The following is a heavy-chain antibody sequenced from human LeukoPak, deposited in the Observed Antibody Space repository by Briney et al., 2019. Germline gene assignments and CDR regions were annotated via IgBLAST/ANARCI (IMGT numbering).Heavy chain of an antibody. J-gene: IGHJ4*02. CDR2: ISSSSNTI. CDR1: GFTFSSYS. Sequence: GGSLRLSCAASGFTFSSYSMHWVRQAPGKGLEWVSYISSSSNTIYYADSVKGRFTISRDNAKNSLYLQMNSLRAEDTAVYYCARSRRRELLRTYFDYWGQGTLVTVSS. CDR3: ARSRRRELLRTYFDY. V-gene: IGHV3-48*01. D-gene: IGHD1-26*01.